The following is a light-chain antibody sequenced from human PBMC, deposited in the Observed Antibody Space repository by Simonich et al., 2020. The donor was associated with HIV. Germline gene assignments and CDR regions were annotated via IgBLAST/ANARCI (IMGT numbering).Light chain of an antibody. CDR2: WAS. CDR1: QSVLYSSNNKNY. V-gene: IGKV4-1*01. J-gene: IGKJ1*01. Sequence: DIVMTQSPDSLAVSLGERATINCKSSQSVLYSSNNKNYLVWYQQKPGQPPKLLIYWASTRESGVPDRFSGSGSGTDFTLTISSLQAEDVAVYSCQQYYSTPPTFGQGTKVEIK. CDR3: QQYYSTPPT.